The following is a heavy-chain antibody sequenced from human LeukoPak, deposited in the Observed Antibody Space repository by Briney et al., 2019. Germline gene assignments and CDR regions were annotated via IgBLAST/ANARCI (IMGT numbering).Heavy chain of an antibody. V-gene: IGHV3-7*03. CDR2: INQDGSER. Sequence: GGSLRLSCAASGFTFSTYWMSWVRQAPGKGLEWVANINQDGSERYYVDSVKGRFTISRDNSKNTLYLQMNSLRAEDTAIYYCAKDRYSRGYFDWGQGTLVTVSS. CDR3: AKDRYSRGYFD. J-gene: IGHJ4*02. CDR1: GFTFSTYW. D-gene: IGHD3-22*01.